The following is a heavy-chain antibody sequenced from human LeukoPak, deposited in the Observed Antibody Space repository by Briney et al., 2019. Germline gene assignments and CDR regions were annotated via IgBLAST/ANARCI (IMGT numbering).Heavy chain of an antibody. D-gene: IGHD3-10*01. J-gene: IGHJ4*02. V-gene: IGHV1-46*01. Sequence: ASVKVSCKASGYTFTGYYMHWVRQAPGQGLEWMGIINPSGGSTSYAQKFQGRVTMTRDMSTSTVYMELSSLRSEDTAVYYCARARISMVRGVINYYFDYWGQGTLVTVSS. CDR2: INPSGGST. CDR1: GYTFTGYY. CDR3: ARARISMVRGVINYYFDY.